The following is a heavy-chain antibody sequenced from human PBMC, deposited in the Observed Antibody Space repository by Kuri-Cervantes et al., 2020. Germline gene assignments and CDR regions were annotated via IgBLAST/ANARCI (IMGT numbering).Heavy chain of an antibody. CDR2: IWYDGSNK. D-gene: IGHD2-2*02. CDR3: ARARSQYQLLYCFDL. Sequence: GGSLRLSCAAAGFTVSSNYIRWVRQAPGKGLEWVAVIWYDGSNKYYADSVKGRFTISRDNSKNTLYLQMNSLRAEDTAVYYCARARSQYQLLYCFDLWGRGTLVTVSS. V-gene: IGHV3-33*08. CDR1: GFTVSSNY. J-gene: IGHJ2*01.